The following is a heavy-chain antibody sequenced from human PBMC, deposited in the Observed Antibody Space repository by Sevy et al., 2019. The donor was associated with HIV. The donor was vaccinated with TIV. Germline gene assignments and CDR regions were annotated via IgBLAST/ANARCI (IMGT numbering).Heavy chain of an antibody. Sequence: GGSLRLSCAASGFTFSSYSMNWVRQAPGKGLEWVSSISSSSSYIYYADSVKGRFTISRDNATNSLYLQMNSLRAEDTAGYYCARDPRTAAAGTRYFDYWGQRTLVTVSS. CDR3: ARDPRTAAAGTRYFDY. J-gene: IGHJ4*02. D-gene: IGHD6-13*01. CDR1: GFTFSSYS. V-gene: IGHV3-21*01. CDR2: ISSSSSYI.